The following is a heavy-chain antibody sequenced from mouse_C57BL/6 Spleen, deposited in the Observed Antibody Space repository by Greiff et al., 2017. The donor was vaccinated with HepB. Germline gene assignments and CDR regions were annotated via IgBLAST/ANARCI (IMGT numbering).Heavy chain of an antibody. CDR3: ARIHIYYDPAWFAY. D-gene: IGHD2-4*01. J-gene: IGHJ3*01. V-gene: IGHV1-26*01. CDR1: GYTFTDYY. Sequence: EVQLQQSGPELVKPGASVKISCKASGYTFTDYYMNWVKQSHGKSLEWIGDINPNNGGTSYNQKFKGKATLTVDKSSSTAYMELRSLTSEDSAVYYCARIHIYYDPAWFAYWGQGTLVTVSA. CDR2: INPNNGGT.